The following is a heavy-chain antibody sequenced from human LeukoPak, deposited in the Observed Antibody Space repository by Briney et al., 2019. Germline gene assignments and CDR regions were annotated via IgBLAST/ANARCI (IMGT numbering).Heavy chain of an antibody. Sequence: GASVKVSCKASGYTCTAYYIHWVRRAPGQGLEWMGWINPNSGGTESAQKFQGRVTMTRDTSISTAYMELSRLRSDDTAVYYCTRDHCTSINCYEYNYYGMDVWGQGTTVTVSS. D-gene: IGHD2-2*01. CDR1: GYTCTAYY. CDR3: TRDHCTSINCYEYNYYGMDV. J-gene: IGHJ6*02. V-gene: IGHV1-2*02. CDR2: INPNSGGT.